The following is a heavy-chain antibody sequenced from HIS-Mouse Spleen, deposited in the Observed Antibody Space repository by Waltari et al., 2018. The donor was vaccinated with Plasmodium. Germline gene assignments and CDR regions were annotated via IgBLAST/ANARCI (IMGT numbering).Heavy chain of an antibody. Sequence: QVQLQQWGAGLLKPSETLSLTCAVYGGSFSGYYWSWIRQPPGKGLEWIGEINHSGSTNHNPSRKSRVTISVDTSKNQFSLKLSSVTAADTAVYYCARGRVLGTSSGYFDLWGRGTLVTVSS. CDR3: ARGRVLGTSSGYFDL. V-gene: IGHV4-34*01. CDR2: INHSGST. CDR1: GGSFSGYY. D-gene: IGHD3-10*01. J-gene: IGHJ2*01.